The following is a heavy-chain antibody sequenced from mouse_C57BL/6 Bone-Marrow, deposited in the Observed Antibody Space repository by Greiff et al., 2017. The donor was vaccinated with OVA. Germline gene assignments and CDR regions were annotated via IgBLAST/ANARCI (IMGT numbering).Heavy chain of an antibody. V-gene: IGHV1-26*01. CDR1: GYTFTDYY. CDR3: ARWITTVYYYAMDY. Sequence: EVQLQQSGPELVKPGASVKISCKASGYTFTDYYMNWVKQSHGKSLEWIGDINPNNGGTSYNQKFKGKATLTVDKSSSTAYMELRSLTSEDSAVYYCARWITTVYYYAMDYWGQGTSVTVSS. D-gene: IGHD2-4*01. J-gene: IGHJ4*01. CDR2: INPNNGGT.